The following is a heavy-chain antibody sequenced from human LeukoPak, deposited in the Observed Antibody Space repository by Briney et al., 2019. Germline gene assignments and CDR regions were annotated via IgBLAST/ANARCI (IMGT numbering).Heavy chain of an antibody. CDR3: AKSLSSGWPVVES. V-gene: IGHV3-23*01. D-gene: IGHD6-19*01. CDR2: ISGSGGTT. CDR1: GFTFTDYA. J-gene: IGHJ1*01. Sequence: RRSLRLSCAPSGFTFTDYAMSWVRHAPGKGLDWVSGISGSGGTTYYPISVKGRFTISRDNSKNALFLQMNSLRAEDTAMYYCAKSLSSGWPVVESGGQGTLVTVSA.